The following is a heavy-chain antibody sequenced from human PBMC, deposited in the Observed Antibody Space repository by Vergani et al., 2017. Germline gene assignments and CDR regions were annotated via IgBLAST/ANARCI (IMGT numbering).Heavy chain of an antibody. CDR3: VYRKTECGNTGCFYPFYFYCSMDV. D-gene: IGHD1-7*01. J-gene: IGHJ6*03. Sequence: QITLKESGPTLVKPTQTLTLTCTFSGFSLNTRGVSVAWIRQPPGKALDGLALIYWNDDQHYSPSLNNRVTITKDTSKNQVVLTMTNMDYVDTGTYYCVYRKTECGNTGCFYPFYFYCSMDVWGKGTTVTVSS. CDR1: GFSLNTRGVS. CDR2: IYWNDDQ. V-gene: IGHV2-5*04.